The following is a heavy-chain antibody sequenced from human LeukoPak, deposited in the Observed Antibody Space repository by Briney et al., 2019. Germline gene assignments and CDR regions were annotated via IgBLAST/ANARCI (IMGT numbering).Heavy chain of an antibody. V-gene: IGHV1-8*03. D-gene: IGHD2-21*01. CDR3: AVAYCGGDCYSDDPDAFDI. Sequence: ASVKVSCKASGYTFTSYDINWVRQATGQGLEWMGWMNPNSGNTGYAQKFQGRVTITRNTSISTAYMELSSLRSEDTAVYYCAVAYCGGDCYSDDPDAFDIWGQGTMVTVYS. CDR2: MNPNSGNT. J-gene: IGHJ3*02. CDR1: GYTFTSYD.